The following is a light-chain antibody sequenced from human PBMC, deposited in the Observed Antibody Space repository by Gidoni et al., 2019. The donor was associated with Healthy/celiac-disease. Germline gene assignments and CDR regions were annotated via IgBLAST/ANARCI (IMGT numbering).Light chain of an antibody. Sequence: EIVMTQSPATLSVSPGERATLSCRASQSVGGNLAWYQQKPGQAPRLLIYGASTRATGIPARFSGSGSGTEFTLTISSLQSEDFAVYYCQQYNNWPPWTFXQXTKVEI. CDR2: GAS. CDR3: QQYNNWPPWT. CDR1: QSVGGN. V-gene: IGKV3-15*01. J-gene: IGKJ1*01.